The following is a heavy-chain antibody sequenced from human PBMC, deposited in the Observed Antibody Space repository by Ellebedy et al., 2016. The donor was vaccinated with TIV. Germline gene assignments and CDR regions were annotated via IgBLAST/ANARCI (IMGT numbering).Heavy chain of an antibody. CDR3: AGGGGHLYAAHWYFNL. J-gene: IGHJ2*01. CDR2: IHCSRSI. D-gene: IGHD2-2*01. CDR1: NASVSSGTLH. Sequence: MPAETLSLTCTVSNASVSSGTLHWSCIRQPPGGGLVWIGSIHCSRSINYNPSLRSRLAISVDTSKNQFSLSLTSVTAADTAVHYCAGGGGHLYAAHWYFNLWGRGTLVTVAS. V-gene: IGHV4-61*01.